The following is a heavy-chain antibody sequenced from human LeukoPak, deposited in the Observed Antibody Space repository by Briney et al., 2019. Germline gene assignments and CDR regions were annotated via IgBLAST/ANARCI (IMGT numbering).Heavy chain of an antibody. D-gene: IGHD3-9*01. CDR3: TTGDYDILTGYLYYFDY. J-gene: IGHJ4*02. V-gene: IGHV3-73*01. CDR2: IRSKANSYAT. CDR1: GFTFTSYG. Sequence: PGTSLRLSCAASGFTFTSYGMHWVRQASGKGLEWVGRIRSKANSYATAYAASVKGRFTISRDGSKNTAYLQMNSLKTEDTAVYYCTTGDYDILTGYLYYFDYWGQGTLVSVSS.